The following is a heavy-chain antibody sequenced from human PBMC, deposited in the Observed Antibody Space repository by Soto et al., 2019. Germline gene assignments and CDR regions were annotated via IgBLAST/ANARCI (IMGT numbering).Heavy chain of an antibody. J-gene: IGHJ3*02. CDR2: ISGSGGST. CDR3: ATPIRTSSTMIVPDDAFDI. Sequence: VGSLRLSCAASGFTFSSYAMSWVRQAPGKGLEWVSAISGSGGSTYYADSVKGRFTISRDNSKNTLYLQMNSLRAEDTAVYYCATPIRTSSTMIVPDDAFDIWGQGTMVTVSS. D-gene: IGHD3-22*01. V-gene: IGHV3-23*01. CDR1: GFTFSSYA.